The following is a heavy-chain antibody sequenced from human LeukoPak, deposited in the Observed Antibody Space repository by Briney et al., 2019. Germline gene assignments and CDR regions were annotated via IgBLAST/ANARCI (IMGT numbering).Heavy chain of an antibody. CDR2: ISERGDRT. D-gene: IGHD3-22*01. CDR1: GFTFNEYA. CDR3: AKRGYYDSSGFSPLTY. Sequence: PGGSLRLSCAASGFTFNEYAMNWVRQAPGKGLEWVSGISERGDRTSSAASVKGRFTISRDNSRNILYLHMNGLRADDTAVYYCAKRGYYDSSGFSPLTYWGQGTLVTVSS. V-gene: IGHV3-23*01. J-gene: IGHJ4*02.